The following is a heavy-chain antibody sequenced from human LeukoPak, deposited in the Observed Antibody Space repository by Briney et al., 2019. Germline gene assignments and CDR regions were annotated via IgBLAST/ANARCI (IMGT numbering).Heavy chain of an antibody. CDR2: IKSKTDGGTT. Sequence: GSLRLSCAASGFTFSQYCMTWVRHAPGKGLEWVGRIKSKTDGGTTDYAAPVKGRLTISRDDSKHTLYLQMSSLKTEDTAVYFCAHRDTAMVRVDYWGQGTLVTVSS. J-gene: IGHJ4*02. CDR3: AHRDTAMVRVDY. D-gene: IGHD5-18*01. CDR1: GFTFSQYC. V-gene: IGHV3-15*01.